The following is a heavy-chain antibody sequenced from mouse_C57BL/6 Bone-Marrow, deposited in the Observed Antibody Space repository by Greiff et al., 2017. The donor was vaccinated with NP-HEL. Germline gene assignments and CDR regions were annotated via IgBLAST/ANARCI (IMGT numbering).Heavy chain of an antibody. CDR2: IDPSDSYT. V-gene: IGHV1-69*01. D-gene: IGHD1-1*02. J-gene: IGHJ3*01. CDR1: GYTFTSYW. CDR3: ASSGGPWFAY. Sequence: VQLQQSGAELVMPGASVKLSCKASGYTFTSYWMHWVKQRPGQGLEWIGEIDPSDSYTNYNQKFKGKSTLTVDKSSSTAYMQLSSLTSEDSAVYYCASSGGPWFAYWGQGTLVTVSA.